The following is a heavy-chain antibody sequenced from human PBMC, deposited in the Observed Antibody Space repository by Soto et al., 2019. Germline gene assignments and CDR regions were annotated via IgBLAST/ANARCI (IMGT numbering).Heavy chain of an antibody. D-gene: IGHD3-22*01. V-gene: IGHV6-1*01. CDR3: AKDHSSYYYDSSGYPLFDY. CDR1: GDSVSSNSAA. J-gene: IGHJ4*02. Sequence: PSQTLSLTCAISGDSVSSNSAAWNWIRQSPSRGLEWLGRTYYRSKWYNDYAVSVKSRITINPDTSKNQFSLQLNSVTPEDTAVYYCAKDHSSYYYDSSGYPLFDYWGQGTLVTVSS. CDR2: TYYRSKWYN.